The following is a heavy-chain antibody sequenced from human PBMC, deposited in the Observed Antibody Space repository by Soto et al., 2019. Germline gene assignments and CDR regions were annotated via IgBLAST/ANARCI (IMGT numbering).Heavy chain of an antibody. Sequence: QVQLVQSGAEVKKPGSSVKVSCKASGGTFSSYTISWVRQAPGQGLEWMGRIIPILGIANYAQKFQGRVTITADKSTSTAYMELSSLRSEDTAVYYCARLLPGIAAAGTHYNWFDPWGQGTLVTVSS. CDR1: GGTFSSYT. D-gene: IGHD6-13*01. J-gene: IGHJ5*02. CDR3: ARLLPGIAAAGTHYNWFDP. CDR2: IIPILGIA. V-gene: IGHV1-69*02.